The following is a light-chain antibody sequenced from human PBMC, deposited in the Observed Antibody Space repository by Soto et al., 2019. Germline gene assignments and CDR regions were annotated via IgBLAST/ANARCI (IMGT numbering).Light chain of an antibody. Sequence: IQMTHSPSSLSASLGDIVTITCRASQSISSYLNWYQQKPGKAPKLLIYAASSLQSGVPSRFSGSGSGTDFTLTISSLQPEDFATYYCQQSYSTSITFGQGTRLEIK. V-gene: IGKV1-39*01. CDR2: AAS. J-gene: IGKJ5*01. CDR1: QSISSY. CDR3: QQSYSTSIT.